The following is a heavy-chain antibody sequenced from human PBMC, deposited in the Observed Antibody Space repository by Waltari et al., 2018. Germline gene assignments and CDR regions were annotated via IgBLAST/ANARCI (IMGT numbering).Heavy chain of an antibody. Sequence: EVQLLESGGGLVQPGGSLSLSCAASGFTFSPYAMSWVRQAPGKGLEWVSVIYSIGSTYYADSVKGRFTISRDNSKNTLFLQMNSLRPEDTAIYYCAKRGYSGYDLGHWGQGTLVTVSS. J-gene: IGHJ4*02. V-gene: IGHV3-23*03. CDR3: AKRGYSGYDLGH. CDR2: IYSIGST. D-gene: IGHD5-12*01. CDR1: GFTFSPYA.